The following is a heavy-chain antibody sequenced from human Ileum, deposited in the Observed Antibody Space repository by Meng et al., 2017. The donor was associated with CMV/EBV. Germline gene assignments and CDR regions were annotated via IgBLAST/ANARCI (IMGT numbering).Heavy chain of an antibody. Sequence: LPDSGPGLLKPAETLSLPCIVSGDSISGYHWTWIRKPAGKGLEWIGRLRTSGTTDHNPSLKSRVTLSIDTSKNQFSLKLNSVTAADTAVYYCGRAGARGVPVDMWGQGTLVTVSS. D-gene: IGHD3-10*01. CDR1: GDSISGYH. CDR2: LRTSGTT. V-gene: IGHV4-4*07. J-gene: IGHJ4*02. CDR3: GRAGARGVPVDM.